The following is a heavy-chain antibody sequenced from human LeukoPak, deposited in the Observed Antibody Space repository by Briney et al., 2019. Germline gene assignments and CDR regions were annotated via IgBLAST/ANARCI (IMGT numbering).Heavy chain of an antibody. CDR1: GFTFSSYS. D-gene: IGHD2-21*02. CDR3: AREEAGDFNVFDY. Sequence: GGSLRLSCAPSGFTFSSYSMNWVRQAPGKGLEWVSSISSSSSYIYYADSVKGRFTISRDNAKNSLYLQMNSLRAEDTAVYYCAREEAGDFNVFDYWGQGTLVTVSS. J-gene: IGHJ4*02. CDR2: ISSSSSYI. V-gene: IGHV3-21*01.